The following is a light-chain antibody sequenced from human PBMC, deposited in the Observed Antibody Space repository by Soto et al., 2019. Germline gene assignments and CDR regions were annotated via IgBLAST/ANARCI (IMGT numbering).Light chain of an antibody. CDR1: QSVSRY. CDR2: AAS. Sequence: DVQMTQSPSSLSALVGDRVTITCRASQSVSRYLNWYQHKPGKAPKLLINAASNLRSGVPPRFSGSGSGTDFTLTIDGLQPEDFAVYYCQQSYITPPITFGQGTRLELK. CDR3: QQSYITPPIT. J-gene: IGKJ5*01. V-gene: IGKV1-39*01.